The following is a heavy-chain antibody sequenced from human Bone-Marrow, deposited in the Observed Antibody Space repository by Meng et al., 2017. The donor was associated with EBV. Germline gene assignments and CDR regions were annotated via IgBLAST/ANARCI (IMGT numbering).Heavy chain of an antibody. CDR2: IIPIFGTA. CDR1: GGTFSSYA. CDR3: ARDRHITMVQGKRGFDY. V-gene: IGHV1-69*06. D-gene: IGHD3-10*01. Sequence: QVQLGQVGAWGKKPGSSVKVSCKASGGTFSSYAISWVRQAPGQRLEWMGGIIPIFGTANYAQKFQGRVTITADKSTSTAYMELSSLRSEDTAVYYCARDRHITMVQGKRGFDYWGQGTLVTVSS. J-gene: IGHJ4*02.